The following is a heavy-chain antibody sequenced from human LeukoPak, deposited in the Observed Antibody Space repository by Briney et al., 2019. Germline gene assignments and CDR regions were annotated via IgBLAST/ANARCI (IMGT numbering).Heavy chain of an antibody. Sequence: SETLSLTCTVSGGSISSGDYYWSWIRQPPGKGLEWIGYIYYSGSTYYNPSLKSRVTISVDTSKNQFSLKLSSVTAADTAVYYCAILEGGYCSGGSCYGGWFDPWGQGTLVTVSS. D-gene: IGHD2-15*01. J-gene: IGHJ5*02. CDR2: IYYSGST. CDR1: GGSISSGDYY. V-gene: IGHV4-30-4*08. CDR3: AILEGGYCSGGSCYGGWFDP.